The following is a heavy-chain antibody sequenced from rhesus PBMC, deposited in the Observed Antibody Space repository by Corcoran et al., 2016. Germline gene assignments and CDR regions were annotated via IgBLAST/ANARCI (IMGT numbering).Heavy chain of an antibody. CDR1: GASFTRYW. CDR3: ARYEDDYGYYVNRFDV. D-gene: IGHD3-9*01. Sequence: QVQLQASGPGLVKPSETLSLTCAVPGASFTRYWWSWIRPPPRKGREWIGEINGNSGSTNYNPSLKSRVTISKDASKNQFSLKLSSVTAADTAVYYCARYEDDYGYYVNRFDVWGPGVLVTVSS. J-gene: IGHJ5-1*01. CDR2: INGNSGST. V-gene: IGHV4-80*01.